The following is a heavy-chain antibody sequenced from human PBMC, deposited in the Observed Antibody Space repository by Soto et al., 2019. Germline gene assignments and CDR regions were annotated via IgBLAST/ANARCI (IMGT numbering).Heavy chain of an antibody. CDR1: GFTFSSYS. D-gene: IGHD3-10*01. J-gene: IGHJ4*02. CDR3: ARDSDRNFDY. Sequence: EVQLVESGGGLVQPGGSLRLSCAASGFTFSSYSMNWVRQAPGKGLEWVSYISSSSSTIYYADSVKGRFTISRDNAKNSLYLQMNSLSDEDTAVYYCARDSDRNFDYWGQGTLVTVSS. V-gene: IGHV3-48*02. CDR2: ISSSSSTI.